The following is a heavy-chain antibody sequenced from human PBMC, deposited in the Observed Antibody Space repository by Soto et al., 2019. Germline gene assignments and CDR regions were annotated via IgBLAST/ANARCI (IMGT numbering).Heavy chain of an antibody. CDR1: GFSVSSTS. D-gene: IGHD3-10*01. J-gene: IGHJ4*02. CDR2: MYSGGSA. CDR3: ARVMMVRGVVFEY. V-gene: IGHV3-53*01. Sequence: EVQLVESGGGLIQPGGSLRLSCAVSGFSVSSTSMSWVRQAPGKGLEWVSVMYSGGSAYYADSVKGRFSISRENSTNTLSLQMNRLRAEDTAVYYCARVMMVRGVVFEYWGRGTLVTVSS.